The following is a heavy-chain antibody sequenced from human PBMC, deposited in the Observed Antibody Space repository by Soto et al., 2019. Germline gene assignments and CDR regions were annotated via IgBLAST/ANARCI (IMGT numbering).Heavy chain of an antibody. D-gene: IGHD6-13*01. Sequence: GASVKVSCKASGYTFTSYGISWVRQAPGQGLEWMGWISAYNGNTNYAQKLQGRVTMTTDTSTSTAYMELRSLRSDDTAVYYCASTRLAAADPGYFDYWGQGTLVTVSS. CDR2: ISAYNGNT. CDR3: ASTRLAAADPGYFDY. CDR1: GYTFTSYG. J-gene: IGHJ4*02. V-gene: IGHV1-18*01.